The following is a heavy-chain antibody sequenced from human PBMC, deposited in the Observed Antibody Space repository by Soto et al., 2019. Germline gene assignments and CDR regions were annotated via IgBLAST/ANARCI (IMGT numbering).Heavy chain of an antibody. V-gene: IGHV1-8*01. Sequence: ASVKVSCKASGYTFTSYDINWVRQATGQGLEWMGWMNPNSGNTGYAQKFQGRVTMTRNTSISTAYMELSSLRSEDTAVYYCARGPFGSSGWFDAFDIWGQGTMVTVS. D-gene: IGHD6-19*01. CDR1: GYTFTSYD. CDR3: ARGPFGSSGWFDAFDI. J-gene: IGHJ3*02. CDR2: MNPNSGNT.